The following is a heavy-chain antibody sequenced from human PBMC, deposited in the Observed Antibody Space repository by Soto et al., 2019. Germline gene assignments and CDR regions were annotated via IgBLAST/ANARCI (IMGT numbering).Heavy chain of an antibody. CDR2: ISSNGGST. CDR1: GFTFSSYA. D-gene: IGHD2-8*01. CDR3: VKDRNRVLMVYAILNY. J-gene: IGHJ4*02. V-gene: IGHV3-64D*06. Sequence: GGSLRLSCSASGFTFSSYAMHWVRQAPGKGLEYVSAISSNGGSTYYADSVKGRFTISRDNSKNTLYLQMSSLRAEDTAVYYCVKDRNRVLMVYAILNYWGQGTLVTVSS.